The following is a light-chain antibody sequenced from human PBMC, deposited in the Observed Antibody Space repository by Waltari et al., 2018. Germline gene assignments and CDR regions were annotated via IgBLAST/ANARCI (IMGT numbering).Light chain of an antibody. CDR2: TKY. Sequence: QPVLTQPPSVSGAPGQSVTISCTGTRSNIGAGYDVHWYRQLPGTAPKLLIYTKYNRPSGVPDRFSGSKSDTAAYLVIAGLQAEDEADYYCQSFDSSLSDVFGTGTKVTVL. CDR3: QSFDSSLSDV. CDR1: RSNIGAGYD. V-gene: IGLV1-40*01. J-gene: IGLJ1*01.